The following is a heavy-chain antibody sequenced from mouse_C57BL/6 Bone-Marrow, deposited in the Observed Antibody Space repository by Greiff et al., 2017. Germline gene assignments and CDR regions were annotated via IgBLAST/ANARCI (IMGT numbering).Heavy chain of an antibody. D-gene: IGHD2-10*02. CDR2: INPSSGYT. J-gene: IGHJ4*01. CDR1: GYTFTSYW. CDR3: ARSWYGRVYAMDY. V-gene: IGHV1-7*01. Sequence: QVQLQQSGAELAKPGASVKLSCKASGYTFTSYWMHWVKQRPGQGLEWIGYINPSSGYTKYNQKFKDKATLTADKSSSTAYMQLSSLTYEDSAVYYCARSWYGRVYAMDYWGQGTSVTFSS.